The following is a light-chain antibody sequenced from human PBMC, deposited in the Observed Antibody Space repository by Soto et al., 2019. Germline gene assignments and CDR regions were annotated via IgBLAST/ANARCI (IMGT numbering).Light chain of an antibody. V-gene: IGLV2-14*01. CDR2: EVN. CDR1: SSDISAYDV. J-gene: IGLJ1*01. Sequence: QRVPAYPAPMSRTPGQSITISCTRTSSDISAYDVVSSLQQHAGKAPILMIFEVNNQPSGVSNRFSGSKSSNTAYLTIFQLQVEDEAEYVCFSFTTTSTHVFGAGTKVTLL. CDR3: FSFTTTSTHV.